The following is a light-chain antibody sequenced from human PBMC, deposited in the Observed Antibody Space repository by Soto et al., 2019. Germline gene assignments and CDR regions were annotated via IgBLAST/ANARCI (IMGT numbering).Light chain of an antibody. CDR3: QQYNDWPSMYT. V-gene: IGKV3-15*01. Sequence: EIVMTQSPATLSVSPGERATLSCRASQSVSSNLAWYQQKPGQAPTLLIYGASTRATGIPARFSGSGSGTEFTLTISSLQSEDFALYYCQQYNDWPSMYTFGQGTKLEIK. CDR2: GAS. J-gene: IGKJ2*01. CDR1: QSVSSN.